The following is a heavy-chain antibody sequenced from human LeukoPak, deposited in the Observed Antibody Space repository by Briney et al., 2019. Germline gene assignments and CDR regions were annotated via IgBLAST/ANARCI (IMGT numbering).Heavy chain of an antibody. D-gene: IGHD6-13*01. CDR2: ISGSGGST. Sequence: GGSLRLSCAASGFTFSSYAMSWVRQAPGKGLEWVSAISGSGGSTYYADSVKGRFTISRDNSKNTLYLQMNSLRAEDTAVYHCAKGEVRAAAGTGFAYWGQGTLVTVSS. V-gene: IGHV3-23*01. CDR3: AKGEVRAAAGTGFAY. J-gene: IGHJ4*02. CDR1: GFTFSSYA.